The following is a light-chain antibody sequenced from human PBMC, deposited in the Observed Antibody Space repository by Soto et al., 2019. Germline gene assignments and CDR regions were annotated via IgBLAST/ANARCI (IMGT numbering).Light chain of an antibody. J-gene: IGKJ1*01. V-gene: IGKV2-24*01. CDR3: VQFSHLPLT. CDR2: QIS. CDR1: QSLVYSDGNTY. Sequence: DIVLTQTPLSSPVTLGQPASISCRSSQSLVYSDGNTYLSWLQQRPGQPPRLLIYQISNRFSGVPDRFSGSGAGTDFTLKISRVEAEEGGVYSCVQFSHLPLTFGQGTKVEIK.